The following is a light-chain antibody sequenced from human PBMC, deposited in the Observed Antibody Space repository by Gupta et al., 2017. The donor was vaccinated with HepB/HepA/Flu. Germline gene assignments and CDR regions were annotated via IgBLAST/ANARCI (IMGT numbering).Light chain of an antibody. CDR1: QSVLYNSNNKNY. CDR3: QQYYSTPLT. J-gene: IGKJ5*01. CDR2: WAS. Sequence: DIVMTQSPDPLAVSLGERATINCKSSQSVLYNSNNKNYLAWFQQKPGQPPNLLIYWASTRESGVPDRFSGSGSGTDFTLTISSLQAEDVAVYYCQQYYSTPLTFGQGTRLEIK. V-gene: IGKV4-1*01.